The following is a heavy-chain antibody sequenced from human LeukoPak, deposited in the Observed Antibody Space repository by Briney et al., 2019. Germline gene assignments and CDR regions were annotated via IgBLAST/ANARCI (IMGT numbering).Heavy chain of an antibody. Sequence: GASVKVSCKASGYTFTSYYMHWVRQAPGQGLEWMGIINPSGGSTSYAQKFQGRVTMTRDMSTSTVYMELSSLRSEDTAVYYCARGGEEWFDHIQNYYFDYWGQGTLVTVSS. CDR3: ARGGEEWFDHIQNYYFDY. V-gene: IGHV1-46*01. CDR2: INPSGGST. J-gene: IGHJ4*02. CDR1: GYTFTSYY. D-gene: IGHD3-3*01.